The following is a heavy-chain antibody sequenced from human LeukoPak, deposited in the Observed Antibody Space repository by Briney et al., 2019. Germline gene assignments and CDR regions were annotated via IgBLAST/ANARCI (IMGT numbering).Heavy chain of an antibody. CDR2: IYHSGST. Sequence: SETLSLTCTVSGGSISSSFYYWGWIRQPPGKGLEWIGSIYHSGSTYYNPSLKSRVTISVDTSRNQFSLNLSSVTAADTAVYYCARDRHYFDYWGQGTLVTVSS. CDR1: GGSISSSFYY. CDR3: ARDRHYFDY. V-gene: IGHV4-39*07. J-gene: IGHJ4*02.